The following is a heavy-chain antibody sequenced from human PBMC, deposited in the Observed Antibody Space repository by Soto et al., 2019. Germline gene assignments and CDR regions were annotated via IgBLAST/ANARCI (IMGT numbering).Heavy chain of an antibody. CDR2: IYYSGST. CDR1: GWSLPHGDYY. V-gene: IGHV4-39*01. J-gene: IGHJ6*02. Sequence: SENLHLTFTVSGWSLPHGDYYCRGIPLPPGKGLEWIGSIYYSGSTYYNPSLKSRVTISVDASKNQFSLKLSSVTAADTAVYYCARRLYYDSSGFEGGGMDVWGQGTTVS. D-gene: IGHD3-22*01. CDR3: ARRLYYDSSGFEGGGMDV.